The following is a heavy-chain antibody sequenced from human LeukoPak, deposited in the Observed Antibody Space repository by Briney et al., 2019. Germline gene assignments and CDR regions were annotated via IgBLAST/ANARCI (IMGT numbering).Heavy chain of an antibody. CDR1: GGTFRDYA. D-gene: IGHD3-10*01. CDR2: ITPIFGTP. CDR3: AISTMVMKRNSFDP. J-gene: IGHJ5*02. V-gene: IGHV1-69*13. Sequence: ASVKVSCKASGGTFRDYAITWVRQAPGQGLDWMGGITPIFGTPNYAQTFQGRVTITADESSTTAYMELSSLSSEDTAVYYCAISTMVMKRNSFDPWGQGTLVTVSS.